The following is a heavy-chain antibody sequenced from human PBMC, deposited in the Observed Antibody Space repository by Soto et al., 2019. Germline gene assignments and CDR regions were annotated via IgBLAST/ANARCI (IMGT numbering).Heavy chain of an antibody. D-gene: IGHD7-27*01. CDR2: IDPADSDT. J-gene: IGHJ5*01. Sequence: GDSLKITCTGSGYRFTAYWIGWVRQMPGKGLEWMGIIDPADSDTRYSPPFQGQVPISVDKYISTAYLQRSSLKASDTAIYYCARQDQPLGGASDSWGQRTLVPSP. CDR3: ARQDQPLGGASDS. CDR1: GYRFTAYW. V-gene: IGHV5-51*01.